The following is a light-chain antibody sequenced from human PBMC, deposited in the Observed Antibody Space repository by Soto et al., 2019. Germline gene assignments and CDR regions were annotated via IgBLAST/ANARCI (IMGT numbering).Light chain of an antibody. J-gene: IGLJ2*01. CDR2: DVS. CDR1: SSDVGGYNH. CDR3: SSYISSGRV. V-gene: IGLV2-14*03. Sequence: QSVLTQPASVSGSPGQSITISCTGISSDVGGYNHVSWYQHHPGKAPKLMIYDVSNRPPGVSNRFSGSKSDNTASLTISGLQGEDEADYSCSSYISSGRVFGGGTKLTVL.